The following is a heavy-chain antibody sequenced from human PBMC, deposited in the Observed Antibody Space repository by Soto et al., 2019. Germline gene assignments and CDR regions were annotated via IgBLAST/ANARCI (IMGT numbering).Heavy chain of an antibody. V-gene: IGHV3-30*18. D-gene: IGHD3-10*01. CDR3: AKERLLITMVRGVLDY. Sequence: XLRLSCASSGFTFSSYGMHWVRQAPGKGLEWVAVISYDGSNKYYADSVKGRFTISRDNSKNTLYLQMNSLRAEDTAVYYCAKERLLITMVRGVLDYWGQGTLVTVSS. J-gene: IGHJ4*02. CDR1: GFTFSSYG. CDR2: ISYDGSNK.